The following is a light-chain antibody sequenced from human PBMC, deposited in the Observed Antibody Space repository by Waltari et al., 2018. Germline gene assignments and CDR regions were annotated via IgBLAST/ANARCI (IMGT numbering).Light chain of an antibody. Sequence: EIVLTQSPATLSLSPGERATLSCRASQNMGVYLGWYQQRCGQAPRLLIYHSSTRANGIPVRFRGSGSGTDFTLTISSLEPEDFAVYYCQYRSNGPPITFGQGTRLEIK. J-gene: IGKJ5*01. CDR2: HSS. CDR1: QNMGVY. CDR3: QYRSNGPPIT. V-gene: IGKV3-11*01.